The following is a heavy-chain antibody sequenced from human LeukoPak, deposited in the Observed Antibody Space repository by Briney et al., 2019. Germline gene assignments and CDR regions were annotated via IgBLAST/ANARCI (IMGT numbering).Heavy chain of an antibody. CDR1: GFTFDDYA. CDR2: ISWNSGSI. D-gene: IGHD3-10*01. V-gene: IGHV3-9*01. CDR3: AKDRGSYYYYYMDV. Sequence: GGSLRLSCAASGFTFDDYAMHWVRQAPGKGLEWVSGISWNSGSIGYADSVKGRFTISRDNAKNTLYLQMNSLRAEDTAVYYCAKDRGSYYYYYMDVWGKGTTVTVSS. J-gene: IGHJ6*03.